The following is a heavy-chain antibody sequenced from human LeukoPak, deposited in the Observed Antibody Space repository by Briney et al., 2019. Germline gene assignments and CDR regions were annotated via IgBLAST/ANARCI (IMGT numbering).Heavy chain of an antibody. Sequence: SETLSLTCTVSGRSISSYYWSWIRQPPGKGLEWIGYIYYSGSTNYNPSLKSRVTISVDTSKNQFSLKLSSVTAADTAVYYCARGGGLHPFDYWGQGTLVTVSS. J-gene: IGHJ4*02. CDR3: ARGGGLHPFDY. D-gene: IGHD2-15*01. CDR2: IYYSGST. V-gene: IGHV4-59*01. CDR1: GRSISSYY.